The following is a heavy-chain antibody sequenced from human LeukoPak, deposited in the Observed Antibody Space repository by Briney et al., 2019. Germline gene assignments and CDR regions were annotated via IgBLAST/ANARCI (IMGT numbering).Heavy chain of an antibody. Sequence: GGSLRLSCAASGFTFSSYAMSWVRQAPGKGLEWVANINEDGSEKYSVDSVRGRFTISRDNAKNSLYLQMNSLRAEDTAVYYCARDLEWYSSSRYHYWGQGTLVTVSS. J-gene: IGHJ4*02. V-gene: IGHV3-7*01. D-gene: IGHD6-13*01. CDR3: ARDLEWYSSSRYHY. CDR2: INEDGSEK. CDR1: GFTFSSYA.